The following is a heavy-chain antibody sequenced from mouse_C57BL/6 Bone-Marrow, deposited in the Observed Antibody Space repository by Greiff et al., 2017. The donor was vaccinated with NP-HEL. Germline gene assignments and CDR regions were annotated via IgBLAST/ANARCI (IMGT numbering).Heavy chain of an antibody. Sequence: QVQLQQPGAELVMPGASVKLSCKASGYTFTSYWMHWVKQRPGQGLEWIGEVDPSDSYTNYNQKFKGKSTLTVDKSSSTAYMQLNSLTSEDSAVDYCARGDYYGSSWFAYWGQGTLVTVSA. D-gene: IGHD1-1*01. V-gene: IGHV1-69*01. CDR2: VDPSDSYT. CDR3: ARGDYYGSSWFAY. J-gene: IGHJ3*01. CDR1: GYTFTSYW.